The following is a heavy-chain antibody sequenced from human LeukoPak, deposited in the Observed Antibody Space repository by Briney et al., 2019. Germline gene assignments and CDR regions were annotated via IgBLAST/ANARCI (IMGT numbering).Heavy chain of an antibody. CDR3: AKSHITRYPLQYYFDL. J-gene: IGHJ4*02. D-gene: IGHD2-21*01. Sequence: GSLSLSCSASGFSFSSYGMSWVRQAPGKGLEWVSTLSGSGAAAHFTGSVKGRFTISRDNSKNTLFLQMNSLRAEDTAVYYCAKSHITRYPLQYYFDLWGQGAQVIVSS. V-gene: IGHV3-23*01. CDR2: LSGSGAAA. CDR1: GFSFSSYG.